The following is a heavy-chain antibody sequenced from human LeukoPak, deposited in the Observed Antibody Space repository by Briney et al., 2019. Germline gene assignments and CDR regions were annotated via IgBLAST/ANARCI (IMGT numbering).Heavy chain of an antibody. CDR3: ARGGSYSIY. J-gene: IGHJ4*02. Sequence: PGGSLRLSCAASGFTFSSYWMSWVRQAPGKGLEWVANINQDGSDKNYVDSVRGRFTISRDNAENSLYLQMNSLRAEDTAVYYCARGGSYSIYWGQGTLVTVSS. CDR1: GFTFSSYW. CDR2: INQDGSDK. D-gene: IGHD3-22*01. V-gene: IGHV3-7*01.